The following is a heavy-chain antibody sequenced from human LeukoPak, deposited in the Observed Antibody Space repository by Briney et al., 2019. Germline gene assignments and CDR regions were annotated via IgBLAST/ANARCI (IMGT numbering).Heavy chain of an antibody. CDR2: INPNSGGT. CDR3: ARMVYDYGDFHAFDI. J-gene: IGHJ3*02. V-gene: IGHV1-2*02. Sequence: ASVKVSCKASGYTFTGYYMHWVRQAPGQGLEWMGWINPNSGGTNYAQKLQGRVTMTRNTSITTAYMELSSLRSEDTAVYYCARMVYDYGDFHAFDIWGQGTMVTVSS. CDR1: GYTFTGYY. D-gene: IGHD4-17*01.